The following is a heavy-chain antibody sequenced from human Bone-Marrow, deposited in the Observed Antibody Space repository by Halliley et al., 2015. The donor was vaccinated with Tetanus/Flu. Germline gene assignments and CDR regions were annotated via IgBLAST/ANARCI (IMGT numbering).Heavy chain of an antibody. J-gene: IGHJ6*02. V-gene: IGHV4-34*13. CDR3: ARRTPTVRYYYYGMDV. D-gene: IGHD3-10*01. Sequence: EINHSGSTNNHPSLKSRVPISGATPKNQFPLKLSSGPAADTAVYYCARRTPTVRYYYYGMDVWGQGTTVTVSS. CDR2: INHSGST.